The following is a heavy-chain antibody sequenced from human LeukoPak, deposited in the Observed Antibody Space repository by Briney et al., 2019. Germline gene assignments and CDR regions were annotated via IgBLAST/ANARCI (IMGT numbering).Heavy chain of an antibody. CDR3: ARSYDSSGYTFDY. V-gene: IGHV1-69*04. CDR2: IIPILGIA. J-gene: IGHJ4*02. D-gene: IGHD3-22*01. CDR1: GGTFSSYA. Sequence: SVKVSCKASGGTFSSYAISWVRQAPGQGLEWMGRIIPILGIANYAQKFQGRVTITRDTSASTAYMELSSLRSEDTAVYYCARSYDSSGYTFDYWGQGTLVTVSS.